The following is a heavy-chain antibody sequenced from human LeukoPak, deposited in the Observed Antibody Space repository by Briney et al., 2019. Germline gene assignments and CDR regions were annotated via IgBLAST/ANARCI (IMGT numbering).Heavy chain of an antibody. CDR3: ARENYDFWSGYFGY. V-gene: IGHV3-33*01. CDR1: GFTFSRYG. D-gene: IGHD3-3*01. Sequence: GRSLRLSCAASGFTFSRYGMHWVRQAPGKGLEWVAVIWYDGSNKYYADSVKGRFTISRDNSKNTLYLQMNSLRAEDTAVYYCARENYDFWSGYFGYWGQGTLVTVSS. J-gene: IGHJ4*02. CDR2: IWYDGSNK.